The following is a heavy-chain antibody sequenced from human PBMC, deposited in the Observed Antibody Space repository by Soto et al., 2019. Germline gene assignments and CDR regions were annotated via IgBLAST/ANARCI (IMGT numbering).Heavy chain of an antibody. J-gene: IGHJ3*02. D-gene: IGHD3-10*01. CDR3: ARMVRGVIHAFDI. Sequence: PSETLSHSCTVAGGXISSYYCSWIRQPPGKGLEWIGSIYYSGSTYYNPSLKSRVTISVDTSKNQFSLKLSSVTAADTAVYYCARMVRGVIHAFDIWGQGTMVTVSS. CDR1: GGXISSYY. CDR2: IYYSGST. V-gene: IGHV4-59*05.